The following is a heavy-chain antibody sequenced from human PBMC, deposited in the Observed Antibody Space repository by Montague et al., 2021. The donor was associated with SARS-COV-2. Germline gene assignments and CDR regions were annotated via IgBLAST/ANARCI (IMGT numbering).Heavy chain of an antibody. J-gene: IGHJ4*02. CDR2: VLYNKGT. Sequence: SETLSLTCTVSGVSVTDYYWSWIRQPQGKGMEWVGDVLYNKGTNFNPSLKSRVAISVATSKNQFSLRLTSVTVADTAFYYCVRHRHYDGLNGPPDFWGQGTLVTVPS. CDR1: GVSVTDYY. D-gene: IGHD3-9*01. CDR3: VRHRHYDGLNGPPDF. V-gene: IGHV4-59*08.